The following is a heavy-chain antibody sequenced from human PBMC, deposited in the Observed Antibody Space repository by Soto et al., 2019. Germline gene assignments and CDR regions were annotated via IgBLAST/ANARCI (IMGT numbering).Heavy chain of an antibody. V-gene: IGHV1-2*02. CDR1: GYTFTGYY. D-gene: IGHD4-17*01. Sequence: VASVKVSCKASGYTFTGYYMHWVRQAPGQGLEWMGWINPNSGGTNYAQKFQGRVTMTRDTSISTAYMELSRLRSDDTAVYYCARGSHYGDSTFDYWGQGTLVTVSS. J-gene: IGHJ4*02. CDR3: ARGSHYGDSTFDY. CDR2: INPNSGGT.